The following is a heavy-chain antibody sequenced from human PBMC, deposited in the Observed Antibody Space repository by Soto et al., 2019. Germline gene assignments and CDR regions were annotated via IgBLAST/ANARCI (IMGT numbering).Heavy chain of an antibody. V-gene: IGHV4-30-4*01. J-gene: IGHJ5*02. Sequence: SETLSLTCTVSGGSISSGDYYWSWIRQPPGKGLEWIGYIYYSGSTYYNPSLKSRVTISVDTSKNQFSLKLSSVTAADTAVYYCARDQGGYSGYDYLPWFDPWGQGTLVTVSS. CDR2: IYYSGST. D-gene: IGHD5-12*01. CDR1: GGSISSGDYY. CDR3: ARDQGGYSGYDYLPWFDP.